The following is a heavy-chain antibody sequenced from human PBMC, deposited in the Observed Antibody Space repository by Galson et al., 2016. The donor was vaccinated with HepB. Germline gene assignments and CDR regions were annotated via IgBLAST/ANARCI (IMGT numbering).Heavy chain of an antibody. CDR3: AKDHGYSYGYLAY. CDR1: GFTFSTYG. V-gene: IGHV3-30*18. CDR2: TSYDGSNK. J-gene: IGHJ4*02. Sequence: SLRLSCAASGFTFSTYGMHWVRQAPGKGLDWVAVTSYDGSNKYYADSVKGRFTISRDNSKNTLYLQMNSLRAEDTAVYYCAKDHGYSYGYLAYWGQGTLVTVSS. D-gene: IGHD5-18*01.